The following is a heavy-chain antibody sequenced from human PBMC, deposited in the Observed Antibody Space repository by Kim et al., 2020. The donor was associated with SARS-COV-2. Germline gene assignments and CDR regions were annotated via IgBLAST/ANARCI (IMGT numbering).Heavy chain of an antibody. J-gene: IGHJ4*02. D-gene: IGHD1-26*01. CDR2: T. CDR3: AKGVINSGFDY. Sequence: TYYSDSVKGQVTTSSDKSKNTLYLHMNSLRVEDTAVYYCAKGVINSGFDYWGQGTQVTVSS. V-gene: IGHV3-23*05.